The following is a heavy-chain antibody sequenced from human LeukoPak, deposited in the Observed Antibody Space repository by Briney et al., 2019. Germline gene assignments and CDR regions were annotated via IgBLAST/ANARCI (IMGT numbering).Heavy chain of an antibody. CDR2: TNHSGST. V-gene: IGHV4-34*01. Sequence: SETLSLTCAVYGGSFSGYYWSWIRQPPGKGLEWIGETNHSGSTNYNPSLKSRVTISVDTSKNQFSLKLSSVTAADTAVYYCASDSSSWYGDWFDPWGQGTLVTVSS. CDR1: GGSFSGYY. D-gene: IGHD6-13*01. CDR3: ASDSSSWYGDWFDP. J-gene: IGHJ5*02.